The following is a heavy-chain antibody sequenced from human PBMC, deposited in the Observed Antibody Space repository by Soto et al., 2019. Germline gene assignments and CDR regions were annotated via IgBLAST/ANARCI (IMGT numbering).Heavy chain of an antibody. Sequence: GASVKVSCKASGYTFTSYYMHWVRQAPGQGLEWMGIINPSGGSTSYAQKFQGRVTMTRDTSTSTVYMELSSLRSEDTAVYYCARDHPGGTIFGVVINPRNYFDYWGQGTLVTVSS. J-gene: IGHJ4*02. CDR2: INPSGGST. CDR1: GYTFTSYY. CDR3: ARDHPGGTIFGVVINPRNYFDY. D-gene: IGHD3-3*01. V-gene: IGHV1-46*01.